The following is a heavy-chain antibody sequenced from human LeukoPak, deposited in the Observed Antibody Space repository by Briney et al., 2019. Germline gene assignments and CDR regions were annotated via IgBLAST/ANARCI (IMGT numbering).Heavy chain of an antibody. CDR3: AKVGYAGAFTYNWFDP. D-gene: IGHD5-12*01. Sequence: PSGGSLRLSCAASGFTFSSYSMKWVRQAPGKGLEWVSYISSSSSTIYYVDSVKGRFTISRDDAKNSLYLQMNSLRAEDTAVYYCAKVGYAGAFTYNWFDPWGQGTLVTVSS. CDR2: ISSSSSTI. CDR1: GFTFSSYS. J-gene: IGHJ5*02. V-gene: IGHV3-48*01.